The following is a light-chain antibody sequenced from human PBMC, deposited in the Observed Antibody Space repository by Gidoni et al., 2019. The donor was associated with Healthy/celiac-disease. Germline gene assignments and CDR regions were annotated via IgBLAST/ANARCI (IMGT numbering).Light chain of an antibody. CDR2: GAS. V-gene: IGKV3-20*01. Sequence: EIVLTQSPVTLSLSPGERATLSCSAMQSVSSSYLAWSHQKPGQAPRLLIYGASSRATGIPDRFSGSGSGTDFTLTSSRLEPEDFAVYYCQQYGSSPGTFXQXTKLEIK. J-gene: IGKJ2*01. CDR1: QSVSSSY. CDR3: QQYGSSPGT.